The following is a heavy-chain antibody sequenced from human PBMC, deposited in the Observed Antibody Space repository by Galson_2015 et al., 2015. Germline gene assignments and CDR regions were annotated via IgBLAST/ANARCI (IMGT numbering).Heavy chain of an antibody. V-gene: IGHV3-21*01. J-gene: IGHJ4*02. CDR3: TRHLGIGSGSPEF. CDR2: ISGRSTFI. D-gene: IGHD7-27*01. Sequence: SLRLSCAASGFPFSSYTMNWVRQAPGKGLQWVSSISGRSTFIFYSDSVKGRFTISRDNAKNSLSLQMNSLRGDDTAVYYCTRHLGIGSGSPEFWGQGILVAVSS. CDR1: GFPFSSYT.